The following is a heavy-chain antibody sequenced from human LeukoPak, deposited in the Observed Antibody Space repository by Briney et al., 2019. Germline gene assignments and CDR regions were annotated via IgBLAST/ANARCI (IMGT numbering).Heavy chain of an antibody. V-gene: IGHV4-34*01. CDR2: INHSGST. CDR3: ARSIGYSSGWYARGLFDP. Sequence: PSETLSLTCAVYGGSFSGYYWSWIRQPPGKGLEWIGEINHSGSTNYNPSLKSRVTISVDTSKNQFSLKLSSVTAADTAVYYCARSIGYSSGWYARGLFDPWGQGTLVTVSS. CDR1: GGSFSGYY. J-gene: IGHJ5*02. D-gene: IGHD6-19*01.